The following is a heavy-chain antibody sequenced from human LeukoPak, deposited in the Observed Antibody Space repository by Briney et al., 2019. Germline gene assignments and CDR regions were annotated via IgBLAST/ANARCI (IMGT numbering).Heavy chain of an antibody. CDR1: GFTFSTYN. V-gene: IGHV3-48*01. D-gene: IGHD5-12*01. Sequence: GGSLRLSCAASGFTFSTYNMNWVRQAPGKGLEWVSYISSSSSTIYYADSVKGRFTISRDNSKNTLYLQMNSLRAEDTAVYYCAKDLRGYSFESGYFLDYWGQGTLVTVSS. CDR2: ISSSSSTI. J-gene: IGHJ4*02. CDR3: AKDLRGYSFESGYFLDY.